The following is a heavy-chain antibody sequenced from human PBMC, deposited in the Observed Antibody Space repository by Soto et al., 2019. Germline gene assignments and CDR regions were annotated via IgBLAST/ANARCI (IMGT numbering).Heavy chain of an antibody. D-gene: IGHD6-19*01. J-gene: IGHJ4*02. CDR1: GYTFSGFY. CDR3: ASAAVTGTAGLDF. CDR2: VNPNSGGT. V-gene: IGHV1-2*02. Sequence: ASVNVSFKASGYTFSGFYMHWVRQAPGQGLELMGWVNPNSGGTKSAEKFQGRVTMTRAXXXXXAXMXLXXXTSDXTAVYYCASAAVTGTAGLDFWGQGTQVTVSS.